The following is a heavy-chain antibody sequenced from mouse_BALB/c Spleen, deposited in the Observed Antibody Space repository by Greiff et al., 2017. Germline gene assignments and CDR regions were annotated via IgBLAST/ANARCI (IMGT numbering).Heavy chain of an antibody. CDR2: ISSGGSYT. CDR1: GFTFSSYT. CDR3: TRDDYGNFDY. Sequence: EVKLMESGGGLVKPGGSLKLSCAASGFTFSSYTMSWVRQTPEKRLEWVATISSGGSYTYYPDSVKGRFTISRDNAKNTLYLQMSSLKSEDTAMYYCTRDDYGNFDYWGQGTTLTVSS. D-gene: IGHD2-4*01. V-gene: IGHV5-6-4*01. J-gene: IGHJ2*01.